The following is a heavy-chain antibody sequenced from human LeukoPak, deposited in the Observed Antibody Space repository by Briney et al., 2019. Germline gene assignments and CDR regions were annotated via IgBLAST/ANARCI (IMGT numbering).Heavy chain of an antibody. Sequence: SETLSLTCAVYGGSFSGYYWSWIRQPPGKGLEWIGEINHSGSTNYNPSLKSRVTISVDTSKNQFSLKLSSVTAADTAVYYCARRTSSGWSNWFDPWGQGTLVTVSP. CDR3: ARRTSSGWSNWFDP. CDR2: INHSGST. J-gene: IGHJ5*02. CDR1: GGSFSGYY. V-gene: IGHV4-34*01. D-gene: IGHD6-19*01.